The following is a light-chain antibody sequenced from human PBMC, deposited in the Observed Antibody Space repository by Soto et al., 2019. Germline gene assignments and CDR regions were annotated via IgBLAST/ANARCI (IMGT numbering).Light chain of an antibody. V-gene: IGLV2-14*01. CDR3: CSYVTTPEI. CDR1: SSDVGAYNY. J-gene: IGLJ1*01. CDR2: DVS. Sequence: QSALTQPASVSGSPGQSITISCTGTSSDVGAYNYVSWYQHHPGKAPKLMISDVSHRPSGVSIRFSGSKSGNTASLTISGLQAEDEADYYCCSYVTTPEIFGTGPRSPS.